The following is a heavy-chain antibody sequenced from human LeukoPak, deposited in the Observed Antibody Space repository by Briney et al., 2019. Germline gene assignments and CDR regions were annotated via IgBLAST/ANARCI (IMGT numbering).Heavy chain of an antibody. V-gene: IGHV1-2*02. CDR3: ARDSPFRPFDY. Sequence: MFQGRVTMTRDTSISTAYMELSRLRPDDTAVYYCARDSPFRPFDYWGQGTLVTVSS. J-gene: IGHJ4*02.